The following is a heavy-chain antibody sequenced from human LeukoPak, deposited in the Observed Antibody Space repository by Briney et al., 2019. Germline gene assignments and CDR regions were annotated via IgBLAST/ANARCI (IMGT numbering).Heavy chain of an antibody. D-gene: IGHD2-21*02. Sequence: GGSLRLSCAASGFTFSNYAMHWVRQAPGKGLEYVSAISSNGGSTYYANSVKGRFTISRDNSKNALYLQMGSLRAEDMAVYYCARDLRLKELAYCGGDCLDYWGQGTLVTVSS. J-gene: IGHJ4*02. V-gene: IGHV3-64*01. CDR3: ARDLRLKELAYCGGDCLDY. CDR2: ISSNGGST. CDR1: GFTFSNYA.